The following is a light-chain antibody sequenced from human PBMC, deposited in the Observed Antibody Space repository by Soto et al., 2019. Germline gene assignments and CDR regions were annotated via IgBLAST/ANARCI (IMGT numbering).Light chain of an antibody. CDR3: QQSYSTPRT. CDR1: QTISSW. CDR2: AAS. Sequence: DIQMTQSPSTLSGSVGDRVTITCRASQTISSWLAWYQQEPGKAPKLLIYAASSLQSGVPSRFSGSGSGTDFTLTISSLQPEDFATYYCQQSYSTPRTFGQGTKVDIK. J-gene: IGKJ1*01. V-gene: IGKV1-39*01.